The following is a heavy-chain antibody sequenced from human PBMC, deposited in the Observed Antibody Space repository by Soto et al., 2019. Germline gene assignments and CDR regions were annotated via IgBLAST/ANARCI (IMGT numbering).Heavy chain of an antibody. V-gene: IGHV1-69*01. CDR2: IIPIFGTA. Sequence: QVQLVQSGAEVKKPGSSVKVSCKASGGTFSSYAISWVRQAPGQGLEWMGGIIPIFGTANYAQKFQGRVTITADEATGTAYRGRSSRRAEDTAVYYCAGGEILGYCSGGSCPLDYWGQGTLVTVS. D-gene: IGHD2-15*01. CDR3: AGGEILGYCSGGSCPLDY. CDR1: GGTFSSYA. J-gene: IGHJ4*02.